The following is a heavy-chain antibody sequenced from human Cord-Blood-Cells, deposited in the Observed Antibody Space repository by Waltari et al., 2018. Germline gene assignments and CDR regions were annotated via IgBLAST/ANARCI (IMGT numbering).Heavy chain of an antibody. D-gene: IGHD2-2*01. V-gene: IGHV4-34*01. Sequence: QVQLQQWGAGLLKPSETLSLTCAVYGGSFSGYYWSWIRQPPGKGLEWIGEINHSGSPNYNPSLKSRVTISVDTSKNQFSLKLSSVTAADTAVYYCARDVLGYCSSTSCYYFDYWGQGTLVTVSS. J-gene: IGHJ4*02. CDR1: GGSFSGYY. CDR2: INHSGSP. CDR3: ARDVLGYCSSTSCYYFDY.